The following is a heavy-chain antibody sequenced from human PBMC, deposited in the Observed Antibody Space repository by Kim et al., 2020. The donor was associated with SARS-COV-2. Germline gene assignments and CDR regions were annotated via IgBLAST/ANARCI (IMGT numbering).Heavy chain of an antibody. V-gene: IGHV3-23*01. D-gene: IGHD2-2*01. J-gene: IGHJ6*03. Sequence: YADSVKGRFTISRDNSKNTLYLQMNSLRAEDTAVYYCAKDDQLLPWYMDVWGKGTTVTVSS. CDR3: AKDDQLLPWYMDV.